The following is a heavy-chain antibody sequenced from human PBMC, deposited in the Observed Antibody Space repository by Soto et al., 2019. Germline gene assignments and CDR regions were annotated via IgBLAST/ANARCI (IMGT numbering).Heavy chain of an antibody. CDR1: VFTFISYA. CDR2: VTSSSSTI. D-gene: IGHD3-16*01. V-gene: IGHV3-48*02. J-gene: IGHJ2*01. CDR3: TRSPYHYSWYFDL. Sequence: PGWSLRLSCAASVFTFISYAMNWVRQAPGKGLEWISYVTSSSSTIYYADSVKGRSTISRDNAGNSLYLLMDSLRDEDTALYYCTRSPYHYSWYFDLWGRGTLVTVSS.